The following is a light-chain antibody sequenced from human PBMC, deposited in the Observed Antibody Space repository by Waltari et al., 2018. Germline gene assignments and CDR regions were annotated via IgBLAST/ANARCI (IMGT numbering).Light chain of an antibody. Sequence: VTITCRAGQGISSYVAWYQQQPGKAPKRLIYAASAFQSGVPSRFSGGGSGTDFTLTISCLQSEDFATDYCQQYYSYPRTFGQGTKLEIK. CDR1: QGISSY. CDR2: AAS. J-gene: IGKJ2*01. V-gene: IGKV1-8*01. CDR3: QQYYSYPRT.